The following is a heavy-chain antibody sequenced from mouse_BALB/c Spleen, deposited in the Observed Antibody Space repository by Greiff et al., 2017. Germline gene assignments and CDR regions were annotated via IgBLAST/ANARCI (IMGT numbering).Heavy chain of an antibody. Sequence: EVQGVESGGGLVKPGGSLKLSCAASGFTFSDYYMYWVRQTPEKRLEWVATISDGGSYTYYPDSVKGRFTISRDNAKNNLYLQMSSLKSEDTAMYYCARQKYGNAMDYWGQGTSVTVSS. CDR2: ISDGGSYT. D-gene: IGHD2-10*02. V-gene: IGHV5-4*02. J-gene: IGHJ4*01. CDR3: ARQKYGNAMDY. CDR1: GFTFSDYY.